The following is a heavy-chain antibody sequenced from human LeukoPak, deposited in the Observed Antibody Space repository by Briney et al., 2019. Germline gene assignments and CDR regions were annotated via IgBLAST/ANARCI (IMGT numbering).Heavy chain of an antibody. J-gene: IGHJ6*03. D-gene: IGHD4-17*01. Sequence: SETLSLTCTVSGGSISSHYWSWIRQPPGKGLEWIGYIYYSGSTNYNPSLKSRVTISVDTSKNQFSLKLNSVTAADTAVYYCARTTVTTYYYYYYMDVWGKGTTVTVSS. CDR2: IYYSGST. CDR3: ARTTVTTYYYYYYMDV. V-gene: IGHV4-59*11. CDR1: GGSISSHY.